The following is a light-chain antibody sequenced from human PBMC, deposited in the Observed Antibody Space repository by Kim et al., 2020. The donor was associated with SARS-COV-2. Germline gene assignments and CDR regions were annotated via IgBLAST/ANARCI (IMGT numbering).Light chain of an antibody. CDR1: SGSIDDND. CDR3: QSYNRSNVV. V-gene: IGLV6-57*03. CDR2: EDD. J-gene: IGLJ2*01. Sequence: GKTITISCTRSSGSIDDNDVQWYQQRPGGVPIIVIYEDDQRPSGVSDRFSGSIDNSSNSASLTISGLKTEDEADYYCQSYNRSNVVFGGGTQLIVL.